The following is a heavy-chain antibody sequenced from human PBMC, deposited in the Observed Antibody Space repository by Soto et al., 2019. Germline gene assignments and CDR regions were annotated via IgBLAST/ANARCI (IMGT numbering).Heavy chain of an antibody. J-gene: IGHJ4*02. Sequence: QVQLVESGGGVVQPGRSLRLSCAASGFTFSAYGMHWVRQAPGKGLEWVAVISYDGSDKYYADSVKGRFTISRDNSKNTLYLQMNSLRAEDTAVFYCAKGIRYHYDSSGSYFDYWGQGTLVTVSS. D-gene: IGHD3-22*01. CDR1: GFTFSAYG. V-gene: IGHV3-30*18. CDR2: ISYDGSDK. CDR3: AKGIRYHYDSSGSYFDY.